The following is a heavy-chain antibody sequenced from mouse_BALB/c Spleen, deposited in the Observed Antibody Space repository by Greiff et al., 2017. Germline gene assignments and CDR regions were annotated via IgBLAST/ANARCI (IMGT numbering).Heavy chain of an antibody. CDR2: IDPSDSYT. Sequence: QVQLKQPGAELVKPGASVKLSCKASGYTFTSYWMHWVKQRPGQGLEWIGEIDPSDSYTNYNQKFKGKATLTVDKSSSTAYMQLSSLTSEDSAVYYCARGGSPYAMDYWGQGTSVTVSS. CDR1: GYTFTSYW. CDR3: ARGGSPYAMDY. J-gene: IGHJ4*01. V-gene: IGHV1-69*02.